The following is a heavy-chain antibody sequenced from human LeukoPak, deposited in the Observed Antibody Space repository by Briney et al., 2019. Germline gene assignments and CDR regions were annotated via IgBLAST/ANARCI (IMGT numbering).Heavy chain of an antibody. CDR1: GFTFSSHW. D-gene: IGHD5-12*01. CDR3: ARGRYSGYDSFDY. V-gene: IGHV3-7*01. J-gene: IGHJ4*02. Sequence: GGSLILSCAASGFTFSSHWMSWVRQAPGKGLEWVANIKQDGSEKYYVDSVKGRSTISRDNAKNSLYLQINSLRVEDTAGYYCARGRYSGYDSFDYWGQGTLVTVSS. CDR2: IKQDGSEK.